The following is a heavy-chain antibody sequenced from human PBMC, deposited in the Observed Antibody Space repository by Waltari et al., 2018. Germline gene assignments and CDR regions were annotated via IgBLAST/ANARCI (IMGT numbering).Heavy chain of an antibody. CDR3: ARGVLLWFGEGYFDL. D-gene: IGHD3-10*01. CDR2: IYYSGST. J-gene: IGHJ2*01. CDR1: GGSVSSGSYY. V-gene: IGHV4-61*01. Sequence: QVQLQESGPGLVKPSETLSLTCTVSGGSVSSGSYYWSWIRQPPGKGLEWIGYIYYSGSTNYNPSLKSRVTISVDTSKNQFSLKLSSVTAADTAVYYCARGVLLWFGEGYFDLWGRGTLVTVSS.